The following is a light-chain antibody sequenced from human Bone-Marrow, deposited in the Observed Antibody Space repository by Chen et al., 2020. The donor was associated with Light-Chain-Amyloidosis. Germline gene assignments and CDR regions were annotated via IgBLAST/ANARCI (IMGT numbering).Light chain of an antibody. CDR1: NIGSTS. CDR2: DDS. V-gene: IGLV3-21*02. J-gene: IGLJ3*02. Sequence: SYVLTQPSSVSVAPGPTATIACGGNNIGSTSVHWYQQTPGQSPILVVYDDSDRPSGLPERLSGSNSGNTATLTISRVEAGDEADYYCQVWDRSGDRPLFDGGTKLTVL. CDR3: QVWDRSGDRPL.